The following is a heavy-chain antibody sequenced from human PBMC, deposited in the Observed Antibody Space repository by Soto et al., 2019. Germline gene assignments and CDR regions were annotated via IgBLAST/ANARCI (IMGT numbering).Heavy chain of an antibody. D-gene: IGHD6-19*01. CDR3: ARDHFYSSCLYYVFHY. Sequence: GGSLRLSCAASGFTFSSYSMNWVRQAPGKGLEWVSYISSSSSTIYYADSVKGRFTISRDNAKNTLYLQMNSLRDEDTAVYYCARDHFYSSCLYYVFHYWGQGTLVTVSS. J-gene: IGHJ4*02. CDR2: ISSSSSTI. CDR1: GFTFSSYS. V-gene: IGHV3-48*02.